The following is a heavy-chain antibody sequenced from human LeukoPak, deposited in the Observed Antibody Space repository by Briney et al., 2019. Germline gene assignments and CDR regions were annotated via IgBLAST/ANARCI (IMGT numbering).Heavy chain of an antibody. D-gene: IGHD1-7*01. Sequence: PGGSLRLSCAASGFTFSSYWMSWVRQAPGKGLEWVANIKQDGSEKYYVDSVKGRFTISRDNAKNSLYLQMNSLRAEDTAVYYCARDEFESTNYHFDYWGQGTPVTVSS. J-gene: IGHJ4*02. CDR3: ARDEFESTNYHFDY. V-gene: IGHV3-7*01. CDR2: IKQDGSEK. CDR1: GFTFSSYW.